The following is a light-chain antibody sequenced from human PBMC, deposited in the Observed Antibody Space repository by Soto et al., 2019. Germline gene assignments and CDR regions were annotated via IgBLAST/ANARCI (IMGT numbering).Light chain of an antibody. CDR1: QSVSSSY. CDR2: GAS. J-gene: IGKJ5*01. CDR3: QHFGGTTFT. Sequence: EIVFTQFPGTLSLSPGEGATLSCRASQSVSSSYIAWYQQRPGQTPSLLIYGASTRATGIPDRFSGSGSGTHFTLTISRLEPGDFAVYYCQHFGGTTFTFGQGTRLEIK. V-gene: IGKV3-20*01.